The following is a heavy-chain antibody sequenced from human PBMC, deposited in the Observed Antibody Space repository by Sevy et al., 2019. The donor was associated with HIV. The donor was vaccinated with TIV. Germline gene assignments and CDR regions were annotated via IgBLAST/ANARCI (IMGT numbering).Heavy chain of an antibody. Sequence: GGSLRLSCATSGFTFNIYAMSWVRQAPGKGLKWVSTIGGGDTYYADSVKGRFTISRDDSKSAVYLQMNSLRADDTAVYYCAKDGVSRNKLWDWFDPWGQGTLVTVSS. V-gene: IGHV3-23*01. CDR2: IGGGDT. D-gene: IGHD2-21*01. CDR1: GFTFNIYA. CDR3: AKDGVSRNKLWDWFDP. J-gene: IGHJ5*02.